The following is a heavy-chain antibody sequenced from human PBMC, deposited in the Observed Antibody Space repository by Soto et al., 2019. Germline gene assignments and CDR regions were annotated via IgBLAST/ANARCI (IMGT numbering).Heavy chain of an antibody. CDR1: GFTFSSYA. J-gene: IGHJ4*02. Sequence: QVQLVESGGGGVQPGRSLRLSCAASGFTFSSYAMHWVRQAPGKGLEWVAVISYDGSNKYYADSVKGRFTISRDNSKNTLYLQMNRLRAEDTAVYYCARVGDTARAYSFDYWGQGPLVTGSS. D-gene: IGHD5-18*01. V-gene: IGHV3-30-3*01. CDR2: ISYDGSNK. CDR3: ARVGDTARAYSFDY.